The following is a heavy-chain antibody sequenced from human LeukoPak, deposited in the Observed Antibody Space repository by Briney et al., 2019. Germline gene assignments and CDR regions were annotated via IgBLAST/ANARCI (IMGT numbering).Heavy chain of an antibody. CDR3: AKVPDRRWLQSVYFDY. CDR2: IRYDGSNK. J-gene: IGHJ4*02. D-gene: IGHD5-24*01. V-gene: IGHV3-30*02. Sequence: GGSLRLSCETSGFSFSTYWMSWVRQAPGKGLEWVAFIRYDGSNKYYADSVKGRFTISRDNSKNTLYLQMNSLRAEDTAVYYCAKVPDRRWLQSVYFDYWGQGTLVTVSS. CDR1: GFSFSTYW.